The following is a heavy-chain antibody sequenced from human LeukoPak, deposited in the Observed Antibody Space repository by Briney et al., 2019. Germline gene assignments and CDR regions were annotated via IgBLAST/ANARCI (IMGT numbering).Heavy chain of an antibody. CDR2: ISSSSSSYI. V-gene: IGHV3-21*04. D-gene: IGHD1-26*01. CDR1: GFTFSSYS. Sequence: PGGSLRLSCAASGFTFSSYSMNWVRQAPGKGLEWVSSISSSSSSYIYYADSVKGRFTISRDNAKNSLYLQMNSLRAEDTAICYCAKHGGGTYSVLDSWGQGTLVTVSS. J-gene: IGHJ4*02. CDR3: AKHGGGTYSVLDS.